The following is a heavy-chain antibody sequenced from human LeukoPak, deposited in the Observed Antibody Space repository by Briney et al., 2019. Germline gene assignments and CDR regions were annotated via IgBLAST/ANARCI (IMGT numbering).Heavy chain of an antibody. CDR3: ARDQGISGTLNYFDY. V-gene: IGHV4-59*01. J-gene: IGHJ4*02. D-gene: IGHD1-26*01. CDR2: IYYSGST. Sequence: PSETLSLTCTVSGGSISSYYWSWIRQPPGKGLEWIGYIYYSGSTNYNPSLKSRVTISVDTSKNQFSLKLSSVTAADTAVYYCARDQGISGTLNYFDYWGQGTLVTVSS. CDR1: GGSISSYY.